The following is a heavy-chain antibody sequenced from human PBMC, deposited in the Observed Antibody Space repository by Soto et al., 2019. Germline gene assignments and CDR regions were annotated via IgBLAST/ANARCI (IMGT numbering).Heavy chain of an antibody. J-gene: IGHJ5*02. D-gene: IGHD5-12*01. CDR3: XRDRRWLPRGPNNWLDL. Sequence: KTSETLSLTCTVSGGSINGGDYYWTWVRQPPGKGLEWIGYIYYDGNSQHNPSLKSRVTMSIDTSKNQFSPNLSSVTAADTAVYYCXRDRRWLPRGPNNWLDLWGQGTQVTVSS. CDR1: GGSINGGDYY. V-gene: IGHV4-30-4*01. CDR2: IYYDGNS.